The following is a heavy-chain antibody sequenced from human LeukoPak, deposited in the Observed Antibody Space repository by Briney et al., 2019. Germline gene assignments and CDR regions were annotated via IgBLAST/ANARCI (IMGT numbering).Heavy chain of an antibody. CDR2: IKKDGSKK. CDR1: EFTFSDHW. CDR3: ARGPAYGARCDYLDY. D-gene: IGHD4/OR15-4a*01. V-gene: IGHV3-7*01. J-gene: IGHJ4*02. Sequence: GGSLRLSCAASEFTFSDHWMTWVRQAPGKGLEWVADIKKDGSKKNEVDSVKGRFTISRDNAKNSLYLQMNSLRVEDTAVYYCARGPAYGARCDYLDYWGQGTLVTVSS.